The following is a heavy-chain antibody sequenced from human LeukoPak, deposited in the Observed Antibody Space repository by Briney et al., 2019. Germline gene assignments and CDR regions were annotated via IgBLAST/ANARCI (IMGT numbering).Heavy chain of an antibody. CDR1: GFPFSGSA. V-gene: IGHV3-73*01. D-gene: IGHD6-13*01. CDR2: IRSKANSYAT. CDR3: TSSSWDYDY. J-gene: IGHJ4*02. Sequence: GGSLRLACAASGFPFSGSAMHWVRQASRKGLAWVGRIRSKANSYATAYAASVKGRFTISRDDSQNTAYLQINSLKTEDTAVYYCTSSSWDYDYWGQGTLVTVSS.